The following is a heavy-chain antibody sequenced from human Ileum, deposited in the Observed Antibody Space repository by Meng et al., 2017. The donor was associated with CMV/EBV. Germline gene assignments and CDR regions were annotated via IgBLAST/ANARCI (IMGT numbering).Heavy chain of an antibody. CDR3: ATTVYPKPLLNYFDP. V-gene: IGHV4-59*11. CDR2: LYYSETA. Sequence: SETLSLTCTVSGGSITRHYGSWIRQPPGKGLEWIGYLYYSETAYYSHSLRGRVIISADTTKNHFSLRLSSVTAADTAVYFCATTVYPKPLLNYFDPWGQGTLVTVSS. D-gene: IGHD4-17*01. CDR1: GGSITRHY. J-gene: IGHJ5*02.